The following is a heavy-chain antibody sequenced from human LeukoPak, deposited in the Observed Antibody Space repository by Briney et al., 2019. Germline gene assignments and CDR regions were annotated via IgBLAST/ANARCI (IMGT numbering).Heavy chain of an antibody. V-gene: IGHV4-38-2*02. CDR2: IYHSGST. D-gene: IGHD6-19*01. CDR3: AREEQWLVSDSWYFDY. CDR1: GYSISSGYY. J-gene: IGHJ4*02. Sequence: PSETLSLTCTVSGYSISSGYYWGWIRQPPGKGLEWIGSIYHSGSTYYNPSLKSRVTISVDTSKNQFSLKLSSVTAADTAVYYCAREEQWLVSDSWYFDYWGQGTLVTVSS.